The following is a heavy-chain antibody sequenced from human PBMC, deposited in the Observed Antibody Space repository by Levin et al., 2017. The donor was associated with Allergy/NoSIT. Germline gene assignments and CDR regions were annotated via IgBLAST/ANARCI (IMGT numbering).Heavy chain of an antibody. CDR3: ASGGYGNGIDY. J-gene: IGHJ4*02. Sequence: PGGSLRLSCAGSGFTFSTYSMNWVRQAPGKGLEWVSYINSGSGTMYYADSVKGRFTISRDNAKKSLYLQANSLRDEDTAVYYCASGGYGNGIDYWGQGTLVTVSS. CDR2: INSGSGTM. CDR1: GFTFSTYS. V-gene: IGHV3-48*02. D-gene: IGHD5-18*01.